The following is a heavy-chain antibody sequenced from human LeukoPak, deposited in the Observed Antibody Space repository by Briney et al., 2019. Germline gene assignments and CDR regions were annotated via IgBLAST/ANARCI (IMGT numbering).Heavy chain of an antibody. CDR3: AREITMVRGVHGAFDI. D-gene: IGHD3-10*01. CDR1: GGSISSYY. CDR2: IYTSGST. J-gene: IGHJ3*02. V-gene: IGHV4-4*07. Sequence: SETLSLTCAASGGSISSYYWSWIRQPAGKGLEWIGRIYTSGSTNYNPSLKSRVTMSVDTSKNQFSLKLSSVTAADTAVYYCAREITMVRGVHGAFDIWGQGTMVTVSS.